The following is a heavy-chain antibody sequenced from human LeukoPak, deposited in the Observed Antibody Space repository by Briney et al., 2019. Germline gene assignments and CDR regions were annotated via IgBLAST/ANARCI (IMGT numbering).Heavy chain of an antibody. J-gene: IGHJ4*02. CDR1: GFTVSSNY. CDR2: IYSGGST. V-gene: IGHV3-53*01. Sequence: GGSLRLSCAASGFTVSSNYMSWVRQAPGKGLEWVSVIYSGGSTYYADSVRGRFTISRDTAKNSLYLEMNSLRDEDTAMYYCVRGDQEASEPAFDYWGQGTLVTVSS. CDR3: VRGDQEASEPAFDY. D-gene: IGHD1-14*01.